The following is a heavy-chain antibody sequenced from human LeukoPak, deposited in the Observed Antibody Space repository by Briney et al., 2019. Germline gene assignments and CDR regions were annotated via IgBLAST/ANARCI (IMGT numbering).Heavy chain of an antibody. CDR2: ISYHVDIT. CDR1: GFTFSSYA. Sequence: PGGSLRLSCAASGFTFSSYAMHWVRRAPGKGLEWVALISYHVDITYYADSMKGRFTLSRDNSKTTLFLQLNSLRDEDTAVYYCAKEWSAFDLWGQGTMVSVSS. D-gene: IGHD2-15*01. J-gene: IGHJ3*01. CDR3: AKEWSAFDL. V-gene: IGHV3-30*07.